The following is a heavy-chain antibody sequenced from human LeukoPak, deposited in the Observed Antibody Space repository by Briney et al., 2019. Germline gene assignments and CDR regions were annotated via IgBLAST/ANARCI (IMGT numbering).Heavy chain of an antibody. CDR3: AKDRHDYGDYAFDS. D-gene: IGHD4-17*01. CDR1: GFIFRDYV. J-gene: IGHJ4*02. V-gene: IGHV3-23*05. CDR2: IWRTGDWT. Sequence: GGSLRLSCIASGFIFRDYVMSWVRQAPGKGPEWVAAIWRTGDWTYYVDSVKGRFTISRDNSKNTLYLQMNRLRVADTAIYYCAKDRHDYGDYAFDSWGQGTLVTVSS.